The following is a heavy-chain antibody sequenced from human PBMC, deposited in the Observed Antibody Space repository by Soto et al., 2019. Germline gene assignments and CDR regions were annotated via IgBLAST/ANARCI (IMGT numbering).Heavy chain of an antibody. CDR1: GFTFSSYA. J-gene: IGHJ4*02. V-gene: IGHV3-23*01. Sequence: GGSLRLSCAASGFTFSSYAMSWVRQAPGKGLEWVSTISGSGDNTYYADSVKGRFTISRDNSKNTLYLQMNSLRAEDMAVYYWSKDPGSYIYYFDYWGQGTLVTVS. CDR2: ISGSGDNT. D-gene: IGHD1-1*01. CDR3: SKDPGSYIYYFDY.